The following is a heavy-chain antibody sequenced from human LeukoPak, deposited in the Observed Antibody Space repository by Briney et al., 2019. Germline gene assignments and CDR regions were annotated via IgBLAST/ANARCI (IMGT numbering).Heavy chain of an antibody. D-gene: IGHD2-2*01. CDR1: GFTFSSYS. CDR2: ISSSSSTI. J-gene: IGHJ5*02. CDR3: ARDSPRLPARGWFDP. V-gene: IGHV3-48*01. Sequence: GGSLRLSCAASGFTFSSYSMNWVRQAPGKGLEWVSYISSSSSTIYYADSVKGRFTISRDSAKNSLYLQMNSLRAEDTAVYYCARDSPRLPARGWFDPWGREPWSPSPQ.